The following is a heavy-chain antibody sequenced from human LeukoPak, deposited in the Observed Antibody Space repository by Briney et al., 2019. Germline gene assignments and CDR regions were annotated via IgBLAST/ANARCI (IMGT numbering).Heavy chain of an antibody. V-gene: IGHV4-39*07. J-gene: IGHJ5*02. Sequence: PSETLSLTCTVSGDSIRRDNYYWGWIRQPPGKGLEWIGSIYYSGSTYYNPSLKSRVPISVDTSKNQFSLKLSSVTAADTAVYYCAIMPTTTVTTYWFDPWGQGALVTVSS. CDR1: GDSIRRDNYY. CDR2: IYYSGST. CDR3: AIMPTTTVTTYWFDP. D-gene: IGHD4-11*01.